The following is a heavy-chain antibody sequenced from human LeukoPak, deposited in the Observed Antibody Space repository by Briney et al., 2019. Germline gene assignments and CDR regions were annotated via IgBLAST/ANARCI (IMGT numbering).Heavy chain of an antibody. CDR3: ARDPPGLTLGSPGDY. CDR1: GYTFTSYG. D-gene: IGHD3-16*01. J-gene: IGHJ4*02. V-gene: IGHV1-18*01. CDR2: ISAYNGNT. Sequence: GASVKVSCKASGYTFTSYGISWVRQAPGQGLEWMGWISAYNGNTNYVQKLQGRVTMTTDTSTNTAYMELRSLTSDDTAVYYCARDPPGLTLGSPGDYWGQGTLVTVSS.